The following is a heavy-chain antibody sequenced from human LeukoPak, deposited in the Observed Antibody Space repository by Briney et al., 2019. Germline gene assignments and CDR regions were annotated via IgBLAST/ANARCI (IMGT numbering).Heavy chain of an antibody. CDR1: GGSISSSSYY. D-gene: IGHD6-19*01. Sequence: SQTLSLTCTVSGGSISSSSYYWSWIRQPAGKGLEWIGRIYTSGSTNYNPSLKSRVTISVDTSKNQFSLKLSSVTAADTAVYYCARERGVGAVAGGWFDPWGQGTLVTVSS. CDR2: IYTSGST. V-gene: IGHV4-61*02. J-gene: IGHJ5*02. CDR3: ARERGVGAVAGGWFDP.